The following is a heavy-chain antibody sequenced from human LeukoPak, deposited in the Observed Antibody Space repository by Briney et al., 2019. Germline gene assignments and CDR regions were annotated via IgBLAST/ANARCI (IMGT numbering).Heavy chain of an antibody. CDR3: ARVAAGTRTSWNRLGLYYYYYYMDV. D-gene: IGHD6-13*01. Sequence: GASVKLSCKASGYTFTSYGISWVRQAPGQGLEWMGWISAYNGNTNYAQKLQGRVTMTTDKSTSTAYMELRSLRSDDTAVYYCARVAAGTRTSWNRLGLYYYYYYMDVWGKGTTVTVSS. V-gene: IGHV1-18*01. CDR2: ISAYNGNT. J-gene: IGHJ6*03. CDR1: GYTFTSYG.